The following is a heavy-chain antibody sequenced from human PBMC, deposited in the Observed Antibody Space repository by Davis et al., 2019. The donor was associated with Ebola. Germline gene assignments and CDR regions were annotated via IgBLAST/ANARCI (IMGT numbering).Heavy chain of an antibody. CDR2: IYNVYTM. V-gene: IGHV3-53*01. CDR3: ARAEDDYGEYPDALDI. CDR1: GFSVSDNY. D-gene: IGHD4-17*01. Sequence: GESLKILCEASGFSVSDNYMNWVRQAPGKGLEWVSVIYNVYTMYYADSVKGRFTISRDSSMNKVYLQMSSLRAEDTAVYYCARAEDDYGEYPDALDIWGQGTVVTVSS. J-gene: IGHJ3*02.